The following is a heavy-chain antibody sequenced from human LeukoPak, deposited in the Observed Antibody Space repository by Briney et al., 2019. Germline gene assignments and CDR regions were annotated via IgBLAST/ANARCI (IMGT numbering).Heavy chain of an antibody. CDR3: ARDLLCSGGNCYMGFDY. J-gene: IGHJ4*02. D-gene: IGHD2-15*01. V-gene: IGHV3-74*01. Sequence: GGSLRLSCEASGFTFNNYWMQWVRQAAGKGLVWVSHIENNGRSTNYAGSVKGRFTISRDHSKNTLYLQMNSLRAEDTAMYYCARDLLCSGGNCYMGFDYWGQGTLVTVSS. CDR1: GFTFNNYW. CDR2: IENNGRST.